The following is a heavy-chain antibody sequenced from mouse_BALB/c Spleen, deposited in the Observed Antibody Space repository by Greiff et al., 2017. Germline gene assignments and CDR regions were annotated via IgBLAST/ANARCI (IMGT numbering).Heavy chain of an antibody. V-gene: IGHV1-4*01. D-gene: IGHD1-1*01. J-gene: IGHJ4*01. Sequence: QVQLQQSGAELARPGASEKMSCKASGYTFTSYTMHWVKQRPGQGLEWIGYINPSSGYTNYNQKFKDKATLTADKSSSTAYMQLSSLTSEDSAVYYCARTPVVARDAMDYWGQGTSVTVSS. CDR2: INPSSGYT. CDR3: ARTPVVARDAMDY. CDR1: GYTFTSYT.